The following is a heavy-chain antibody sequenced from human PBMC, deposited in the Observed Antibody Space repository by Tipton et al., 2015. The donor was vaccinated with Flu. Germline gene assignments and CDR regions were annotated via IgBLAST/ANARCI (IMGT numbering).Heavy chain of an antibody. V-gene: IGHV1-8*03. Sequence: QSGAEVKKPGASVKVSCEASGYTFTSYDINWVRQATGQGLEWMGWMNPNSGNTGYAQKFQGRVTITRNTSISTAYMELSSLRSDDTAVYYCARMDPYDSSGYQDYWGQGTLVTVSS. D-gene: IGHD3-22*01. CDR2: MNPNSGNT. CDR1: GYTFTSYD. CDR3: ARMDPYDSSGYQDY. J-gene: IGHJ4*02.